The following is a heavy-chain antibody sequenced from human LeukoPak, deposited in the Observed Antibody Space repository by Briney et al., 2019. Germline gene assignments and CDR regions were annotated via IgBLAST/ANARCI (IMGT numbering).Heavy chain of an antibody. CDR1: GYRFNAYW. D-gene: IGHD3-22*01. Sequence: GESLNISCKGSGYRFNAYWIAWVRHVPGKGLEWMGIIYPDDSDTRYSPSFQGQVTISADKSVRTAYLQWSSLKASDTAMYYCARPNITSYYDSRGYDAFDVWGQGTMVTVSS. CDR3: ARPNITSYYDSRGYDAFDV. V-gene: IGHV5-51*01. CDR2: IYPDDSDT. J-gene: IGHJ3*01.